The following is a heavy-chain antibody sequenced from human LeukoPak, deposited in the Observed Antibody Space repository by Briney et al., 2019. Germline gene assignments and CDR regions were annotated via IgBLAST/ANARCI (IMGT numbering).Heavy chain of an antibody. Sequence: GGSLRLSCAASGFTFSSYAMSWVRQAPGKGLEWVSVIYSGGSTYYADSVEGRFTISRDNSKNTLYLQMNSLRAEDTAVYYCARLMYYYDSSGYNENAFDIWGQGTMVTVSS. D-gene: IGHD3-22*01. CDR1: GFTFSSYA. CDR2: IYSGGST. V-gene: IGHV3-53*01. CDR3: ARLMYYYDSSGYNENAFDI. J-gene: IGHJ3*02.